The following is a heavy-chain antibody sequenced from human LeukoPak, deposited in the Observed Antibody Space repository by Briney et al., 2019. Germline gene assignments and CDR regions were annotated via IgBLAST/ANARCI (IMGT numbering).Heavy chain of an antibody. CDR1: GGSISSGSYY. J-gene: IGHJ4*02. CDR3: ARDRSFGELPYYFDY. D-gene: IGHD1-26*01. Sequence: PSETLSLTCTVSGGSISSGSYYWSWIRQPPGKGLEWIGYIYYSGSTNYNPSLKSRVTISVDTSKNQFSLKLSSVTAADTAVYYCARDRSFGELPYYFDYWGQGTLVTVSS. CDR2: IYYSGST. V-gene: IGHV4-61*01.